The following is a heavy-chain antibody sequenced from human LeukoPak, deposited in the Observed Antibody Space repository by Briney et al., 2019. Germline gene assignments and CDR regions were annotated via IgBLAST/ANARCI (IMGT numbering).Heavy chain of an antibody. CDR3: AATIKRDYGGTNLHY. J-gene: IGHJ4*02. D-gene: IGHD4-23*01. Sequence: SETLSLTCTVPGDSISNYHWSWIRQPPGKGLEWIGYMYNGDFPNYNPSLRSRLTISGDTSKNLFSLKVTSVTAADTAVYYCAATIKRDYGGTNLHYWGQGILVTVSS. CDR1: GDSISNYH. CDR2: MYNGDFP. V-gene: IGHV4-59*01.